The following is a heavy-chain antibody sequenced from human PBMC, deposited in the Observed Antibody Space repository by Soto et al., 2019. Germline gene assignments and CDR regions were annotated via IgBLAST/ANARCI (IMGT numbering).Heavy chain of an antibody. D-gene: IGHD4-17*01. J-gene: IGHJ6*02. CDR3: ARHPRGYGDYSGMDV. CDR2: IYYSGST. Sequence: QLQLQESGPGLVKPSETLSLTCTVSGGSISSSSYYWGWIRQPPGKGLEWIGSIYYSGSTYYNPSLKGRVTISVDTSKNQFSLKLSSVTAADTAVYYCARHPRGYGDYSGMDVWGQGTTVTVSS. CDR1: GGSISSSSYY. V-gene: IGHV4-39*01.